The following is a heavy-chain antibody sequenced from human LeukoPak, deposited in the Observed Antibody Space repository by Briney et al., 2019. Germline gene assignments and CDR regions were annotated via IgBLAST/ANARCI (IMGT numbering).Heavy chain of an antibody. CDR2: INPKTGAT. V-gene: IGHV1-2*02. D-gene: IGHD4-11*01. CDR3: ARDLTANIDSSY. CDR1: GYIFTDNY. Sequence: GASVKVSCEASGYIFTDNYMHWVRQTPGQGLGWIAWINPKTGATAYAQRFQGRITVTSDTSINTAYMDLSSLTSDDTAVFYCARDLTANIDSSYWGQGTLVTVSS. J-gene: IGHJ4*02.